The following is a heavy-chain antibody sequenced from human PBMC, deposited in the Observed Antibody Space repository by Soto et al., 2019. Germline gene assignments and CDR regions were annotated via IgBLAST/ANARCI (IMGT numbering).Heavy chain of an antibody. D-gene: IGHD3-9*01. V-gene: IGHV4-34*01. Sequence: QVQLQQWGAGPLRPLETLSLTCGVSGGSFSGYSWAWIRQSPGKGLELIGEINDRGSINYNPSLKSRVSISVDTSKNHYSLNLRSVTAADTAVYYCARESHDILTGPPWVWYFDLWGRGTLVTVSS. CDR2: INDRGSI. J-gene: IGHJ2*01. CDR3: ARESHDILTGPPWVWYFDL. CDR1: GGSFSGYS.